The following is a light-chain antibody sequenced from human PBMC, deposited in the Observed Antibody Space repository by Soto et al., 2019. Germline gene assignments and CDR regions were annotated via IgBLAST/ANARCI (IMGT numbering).Light chain of an antibody. J-gene: IGKJ4*01. CDR2: KAS. CDR3: QQYKSYPLT. Sequence: DIQMTQSPSTLSASVGDRVTITCRASQSISSWLAWYQQKPGKAPKLLIYKASTLESVVPSRFSGSGSGTECSLTISSLQPDDVATYYCQQYKSYPLTFGGGNTVEIK. CDR1: QSISSW. V-gene: IGKV1-5*03.